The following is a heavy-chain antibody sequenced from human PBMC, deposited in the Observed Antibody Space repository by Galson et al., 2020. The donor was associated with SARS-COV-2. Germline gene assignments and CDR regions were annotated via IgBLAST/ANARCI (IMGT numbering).Heavy chain of an antibody. CDR3: AKEKEILHLSYYGMDV. CDR2: ISYEGSIK. V-gene: IGHV3-30*02. CDR1: GFTFNNYG. Sequence: GESLKISCEASGFTFNNYGIHWVRQAPGKGLEWVALISYEGSIKHYVDSLKGRISISRDNSKNTVHLQMDSLRPEDTAVYYCAKEKEILHLSYYGMDVWGQGTTVTVSS. J-gene: IGHJ6*02. D-gene: IGHD3-10*01.